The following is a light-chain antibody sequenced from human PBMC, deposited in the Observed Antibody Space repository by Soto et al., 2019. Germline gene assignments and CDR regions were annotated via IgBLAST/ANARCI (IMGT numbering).Light chain of an antibody. CDR2: TAS. J-gene: IGKJ1*01. Sequence: DLQMNQSPSSLSASVGDRVTITCRASQGIRHCLAWYQHKRGKVAKLLIYTASTLQSGVPSRFSGSGSGTDFTLTISSLQTEDVATYSVQRYNNAPWTFGPGTKGDIK. CDR3: QRYNNAPWT. V-gene: IGKV1-27*01. CDR1: QGIRHC.